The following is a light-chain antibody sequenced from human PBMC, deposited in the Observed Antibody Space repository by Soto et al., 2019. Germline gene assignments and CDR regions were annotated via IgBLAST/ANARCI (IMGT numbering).Light chain of an antibody. Sequence: EIVMTQSPATLSVSPGDGATLSCRASQSVDSNLAWYQQKPGQTPRLLMSGTSNRATGTPDRFSGSGSGTDFTLTISRLEPEDFAVYYCQQYGSPPITFGQGTRLEIK. CDR1: QSVDSN. CDR3: QQYGSPPIT. V-gene: IGKV3-20*01. CDR2: GTS. J-gene: IGKJ5*01.